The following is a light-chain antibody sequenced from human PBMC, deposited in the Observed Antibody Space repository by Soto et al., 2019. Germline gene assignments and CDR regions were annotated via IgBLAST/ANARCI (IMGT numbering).Light chain of an antibody. CDR2: DAS. Sequence: ETVLTQSPATLSVPPGERATLSCRASQSVSSYLAWYQQKPGQAPRLLIYDASNRATGIPARFSGSGSGTDFTLTISSLEPEDFAVYYCQQRSNWPRTFGQGTKVDIK. CDR3: QQRSNWPRT. V-gene: IGKV3-11*01. J-gene: IGKJ1*01. CDR1: QSVSSY.